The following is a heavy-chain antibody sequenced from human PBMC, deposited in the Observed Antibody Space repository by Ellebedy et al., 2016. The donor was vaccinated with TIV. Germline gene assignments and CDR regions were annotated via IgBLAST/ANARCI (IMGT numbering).Heavy chain of an antibody. Sequence: SETLSLTXAVSGGSISSGGFSWTWIRQTPGRGLEWIAYIYHSGNTYYNPSLQSRVTLSVDTSKNQFSLKLTSVTAADTAVYYCSRGRRRGYETTNFDDWGQGTLVTVAS. CDR1: GGSISSGGFS. CDR2: IYHSGNT. D-gene: IGHD5-12*01. CDR3: SRGRRRGYETTNFDD. J-gene: IGHJ4*02. V-gene: IGHV4-30-2*01.